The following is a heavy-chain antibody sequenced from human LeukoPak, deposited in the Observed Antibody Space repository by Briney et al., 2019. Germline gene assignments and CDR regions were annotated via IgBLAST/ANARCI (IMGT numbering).Heavy chain of an antibody. CDR1: GGSISSYD. D-gene: IGHD5-12*01. CDR3: AVAQYYYYYCMDV. CDR2: IYYSGST. Sequence: SETLSLTCTVSGGSISSYDWSWIRQPPGKGLEWIGYIYYSGSTNYNPSLKSRVTISVDTSKNQFSLQLSSVTAADTAVYYCAVAQYYYYYCMDVWGQGTTVTVSS. J-gene: IGHJ6*02. V-gene: IGHV4-59*01.